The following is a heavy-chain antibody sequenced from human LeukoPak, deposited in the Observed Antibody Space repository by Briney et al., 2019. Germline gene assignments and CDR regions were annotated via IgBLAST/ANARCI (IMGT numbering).Heavy chain of an antibody. Sequence: ASVKVSCKASGYTFTGYYMHWVRQAPGQGLEWMGWINPNSGGTNYAQKFQGRVTMTRDTSISTAYMELSRLRSDDTAVYYCASLRRGGYYPRADAFDIWGQGTMVTVSS. CDR1: GYTFTGYY. D-gene: IGHD3-22*01. CDR2: INPNSGGT. J-gene: IGHJ3*02. CDR3: ASLRRGGYYPRADAFDI. V-gene: IGHV1-2*02.